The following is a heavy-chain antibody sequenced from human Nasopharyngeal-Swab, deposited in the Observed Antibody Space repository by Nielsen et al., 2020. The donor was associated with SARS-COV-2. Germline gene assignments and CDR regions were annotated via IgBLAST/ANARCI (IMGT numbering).Heavy chain of an antibody. Sequence: SSVKVSCKASVCTFSSYVISWVRQAPGQGLEWMGGIIPIFGTANYAQKFQGRVTITADESTSTAYMELSSLRSEDTAVYYCARDTDNSSNQGWGQGTLVTVSS. V-gene: IGHV1-69*13. CDR3: ARDTDNSSNQG. CDR2: IIPIFGTA. CDR1: VCTFSSYV. D-gene: IGHD4-11*01. J-gene: IGHJ4*02.